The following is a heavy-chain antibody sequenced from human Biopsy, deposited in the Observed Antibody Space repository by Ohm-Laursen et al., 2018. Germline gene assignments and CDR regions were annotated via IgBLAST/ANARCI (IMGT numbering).Heavy chain of an antibody. CDR3: ATAPLLVAASFDS. D-gene: IGHD2-15*01. CDR2: FDAEDGET. V-gene: IGHV1-24*01. CDR1: GSSLTEFS. J-gene: IGHJ4*02. Sequence: ASVKVSCNVSGSSLTEFSIHWVRQTPGKGPQWMGGFDAEDGETLQSQHFLGRVTMTADTSRDTTFMELSSLTSDDTAVYYCATAPLLVAASFDSWGQGTPVTVSS.